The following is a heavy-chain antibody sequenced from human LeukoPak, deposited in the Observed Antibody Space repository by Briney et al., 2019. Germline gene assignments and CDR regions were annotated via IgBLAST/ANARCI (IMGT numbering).Heavy chain of an antibody. D-gene: IGHD3-22*01. J-gene: IGHJ4*02. CDR2: INIDGRST. CDR3: ARDLGDSSGYFAFDY. Sequence: GGSLRLSCAASGFTFNNYWMHWVRQAPGEGLEWVSRINIDGRSTNYADSVKGRFTISRDNSKNTLYLQMNSLRAEDTAVYYCARDLGDSSGYFAFDYWGQGTLVTVSS. V-gene: IGHV3-74*01. CDR1: GFTFNNYW.